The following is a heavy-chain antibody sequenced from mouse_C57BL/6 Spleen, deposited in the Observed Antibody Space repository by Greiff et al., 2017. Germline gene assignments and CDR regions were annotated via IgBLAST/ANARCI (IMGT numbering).Heavy chain of an antibody. J-gene: IGHJ4*01. D-gene: IGHD1-1*01. Sequence: QVQLQQPGAELVKPGASVTLSCKASGYTFTSYWMHWVKQRPGQGLEWIGMIHPNSGSTNYNEKFKSKATLTVDKSSSTAYMQLSSLTSEDSAVYYCARGVVDYAMDYWGQGTSVTVSS. CDR2: IHPNSGST. CDR1: GYTFTSYW. V-gene: IGHV1-64*01. CDR3: ARGVVDYAMDY.